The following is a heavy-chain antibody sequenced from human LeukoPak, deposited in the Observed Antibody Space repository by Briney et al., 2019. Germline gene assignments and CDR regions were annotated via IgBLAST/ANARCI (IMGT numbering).Heavy chain of an antibody. CDR3: ARVRTINRVDMYYFDY. V-gene: IGHV4-59*01. CDR1: GGSISSTY. D-gene: IGHD5-12*01. J-gene: IGHJ4*02. CDR2: VYSSGST. Sequence: SETLSLTCTVSGGSISSTYWSWIRQPPGKGLEWIGYVYSSGSTNYNPSLKSRVTISVDRSKHQFSLKLSSVTAADTAVYYCARVRTINRVDMYYFDYWGQGTLVTVSS.